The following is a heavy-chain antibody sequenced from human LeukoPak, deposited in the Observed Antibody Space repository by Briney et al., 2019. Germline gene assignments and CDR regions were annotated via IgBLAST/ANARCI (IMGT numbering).Heavy chain of an antibody. CDR3: ARDGFGRSGYYHY. Sequence: GRSLRLSCAASGFILNDYGMHWVRQAPGKGLEWVADIWFDKNQHFADSVKGRFAISRDNSKNTVYLQINSLRAEDTAVYYCARDGFGRSGYYHYWGQGTLVAVSS. J-gene: IGHJ4*02. V-gene: IGHV3-33*01. D-gene: IGHD3-22*01. CDR1: GFILNDYG. CDR2: IWFDKNQ.